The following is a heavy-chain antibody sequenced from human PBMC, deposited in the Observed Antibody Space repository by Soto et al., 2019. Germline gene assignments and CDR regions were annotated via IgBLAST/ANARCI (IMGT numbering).Heavy chain of an antibody. CDR1: GGTFSSYT. CDR3: ARDGTLYDSRAYYYLC. J-gene: IGHJ4*02. V-gene: IGHV1-69*13. D-gene: IGHD3-22*01. Sequence: SVKVSCKASGGTFSSYTITWVRQAPGQGLEWMGGITPMFGTPNYAQKFRGRVTITADESTSTAYMELSSLRSEDTAMYFCARDGTLYDSRAYYYLCWGQGTLVTVSS. CDR2: ITPMFGTP.